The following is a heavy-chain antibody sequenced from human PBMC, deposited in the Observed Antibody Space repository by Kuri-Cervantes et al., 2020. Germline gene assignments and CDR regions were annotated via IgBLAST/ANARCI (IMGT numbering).Heavy chain of an antibody. CDR1: GFTFSSYG. D-gene: IGHD3-22*01. Sequence: GESLKISCAASGFTFSSYGMHWVRQAPGKGLEWVANIKQDGSEKYYVDSVKGRFAISRDNSKNTLYLQMNSLRAEDTAVYYCAKGDYYDMSVKDGMDVWGQGTTVTVS. CDR3: AKGDYYDMSVKDGMDV. V-gene: IGHV3-7*03. CDR2: IKQDGSEK. J-gene: IGHJ6*02.